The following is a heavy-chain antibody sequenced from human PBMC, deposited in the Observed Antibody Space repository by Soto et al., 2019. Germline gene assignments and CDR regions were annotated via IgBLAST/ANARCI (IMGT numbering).Heavy chain of an antibody. V-gene: IGHV4-30-4*01. CDR3: ARGPSGDKVDY. CDR2: IYNGETT. Sequence: QVQLQESGPGLVKPSQTLSLTCTVSGGSINTVNYYWSWIRQSPDKGLEWIGHIYNGETTYNNPSRTGLVTTTVDTCTNPFSLKRSSVSAADTAVYYCARGPSGDKVDYWGQGTLVPVSS. J-gene: IGHJ4*02. CDR1: GGSINTVNYY. D-gene: IGHD7-27*01.